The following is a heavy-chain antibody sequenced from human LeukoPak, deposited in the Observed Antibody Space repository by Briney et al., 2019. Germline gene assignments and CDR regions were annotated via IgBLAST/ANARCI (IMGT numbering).Heavy chain of an antibody. D-gene: IGHD3-3*01. CDR3: ARSPLDDFLSGYYTVGYYYYYMDV. J-gene: IGHJ6*03. CDR1: GGTFSSYA. CDR2: IIPIFGTA. V-gene: IGHV1-69*13. Sequence: SVKVSCKSSGGTFSSYAISWVRQAPGQGLEWMGGIIPIFGTANYAQKFQGRVTITADESTSTAYMELSSLRSEDAAVYYCARSPLDDFLSGYYTVGYYYYYMDVWGKGTTVTVSS.